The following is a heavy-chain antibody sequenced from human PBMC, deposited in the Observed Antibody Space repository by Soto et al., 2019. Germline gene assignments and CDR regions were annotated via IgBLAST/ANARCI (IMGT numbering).Heavy chain of an antibody. Sequence: ASVKVSCKASGYTFTSYGISWVRQAPGQGLEWMGWINPNSGGTNYAQKFQGWVTMTRDTSISTAYMELSRLRSDDTAVYYCARGLEYYYYGMDVWGQGTTVTVSS. V-gene: IGHV1-2*04. CDR3: ARGLEYYYYGMDV. CDR1: GYTFTSYG. D-gene: IGHD1-1*01. J-gene: IGHJ6*02. CDR2: INPNSGGT.